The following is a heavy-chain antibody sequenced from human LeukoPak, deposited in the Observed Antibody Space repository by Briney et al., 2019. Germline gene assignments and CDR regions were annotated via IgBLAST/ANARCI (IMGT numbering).Heavy chain of an antibody. CDR1: GGSVSSGTYF. J-gene: IGHJ4*02. CDR3: ARWGTY. D-gene: IGHD7-27*01. V-gene: IGHV4-61*01. Sequence: SETLSLTCTVSGGSVSSGTYFWTWVRQPPGKGLEWIGHIHYSVTTNYNPSLKSRVTMSLDTSKDQFSLKLTSVTAADTAIYFCARWGTYWGQGILVTVSS. CDR2: IHYSVTT.